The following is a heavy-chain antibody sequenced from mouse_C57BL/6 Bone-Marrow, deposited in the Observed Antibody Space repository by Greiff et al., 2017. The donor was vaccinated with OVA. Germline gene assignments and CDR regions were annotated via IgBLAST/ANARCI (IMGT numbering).Heavy chain of an antibody. V-gene: IGHV1-55*01. D-gene: IGHD2-4*01. CDR1: GYTFTSYW. J-gene: IGHJ2*01. CDR3: ARRGNDYDSY. CDR2: LYPGSGSP. Sequence: QVQLQQPGAELVKPGASVKMSCKASGYTFTSYWITWVKQRPGQGLEWIGDLYPGSGSPNYNEKFKSKATLTVDTSSRTAYMQRSRLTSEDAAVYYCARRGNDYDSYWGKGTTLTVSS.